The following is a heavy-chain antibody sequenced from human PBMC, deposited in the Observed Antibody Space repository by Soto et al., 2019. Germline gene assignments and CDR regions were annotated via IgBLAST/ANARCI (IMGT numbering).Heavy chain of an antibody. CDR1: GFDFNKYA. CDR2: ITSNGDST. J-gene: IGHJ4*02. CDR3: TKDSPSYTTSPFYFDS. D-gene: IGHD2-2*02. Sequence: GGSLRLSCTAFGFDFNKYAMTWVRQAPGKGLQWVSSITSNGDSTYYADSVKGRFTTSRDNSKNTLCLQMNSLRADDTAVFYCTKDSPSYTTSPFYFDSWGQGTLVTVSS. V-gene: IGHV3-23*01.